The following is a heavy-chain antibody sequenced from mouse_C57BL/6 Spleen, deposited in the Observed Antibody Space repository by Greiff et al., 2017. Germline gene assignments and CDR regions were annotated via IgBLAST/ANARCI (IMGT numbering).Heavy chain of an antibody. CDR1: GYAFSSYW. CDR3: ARKYDLDGNYFDY. D-gene: IGHD2-10*02. V-gene: IGHV1-80*01. CDR2: IYPGDGDT. Sequence: LVESGAELVKPGASVKISCKASGYAFSSYWMNWVKQRPGKGLEWIGQIYPGDGDTNYNGKFKGKATLTADKSSSTAYMQLSSLTSEDSAVYFCARKYDLDGNYFDYWGQGTTLTVSS. J-gene: IGHJ2*01.